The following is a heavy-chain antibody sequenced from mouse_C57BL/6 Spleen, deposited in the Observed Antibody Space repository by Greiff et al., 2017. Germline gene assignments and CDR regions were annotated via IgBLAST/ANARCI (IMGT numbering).Heavy chain of an antibody. CDR1: GYAFSSSW. D-gene: IGHD2-5*01. Sequence: QVQLKQSGPELVKPGASVKISCKASGYAFSSSWMNWVKQRPGKGLEWIGRIYPGDGDTNYNGKFKGKATLTADKSSSTAYMQLSSLTSEDSAVYFCARDYSNYYAMDYWGQGTSVTVSS. CDR3: ARDYSNYYAMDY. CDR2: IYPGDGDT. J-gene: IGHJ4*01. V-gene: IGHV1-82*01.